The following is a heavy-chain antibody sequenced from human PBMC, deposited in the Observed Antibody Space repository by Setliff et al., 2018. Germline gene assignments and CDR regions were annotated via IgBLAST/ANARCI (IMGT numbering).Heavy chain of an antibody. CDR2: IYYTGST. V-gene: IGHV4-59*01. J-gene: IGHJ5*02. Sequence: LSLTCSVSGMSITSYYWSWIRQSPGRGPEWIGYIYYTGSTTYSPSLKSRVTISPDTSKNQFHLTVKSVTEADTAVYYCARALRSPLGGTAFVPVHFDPWGQGILVTVSS. D-gene: IGHD3-16*01. CDR3: ARALRSPLGGTAFVPVHFDP. CDR1: GMSITSYY.